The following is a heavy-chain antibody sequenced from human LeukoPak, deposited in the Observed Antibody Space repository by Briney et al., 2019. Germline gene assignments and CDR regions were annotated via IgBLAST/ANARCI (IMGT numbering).Heavy chain of an antibody. CDR3: ARGGAMVRGVSPLDY. CDR2: ISSSGSYI. D-gene: IGHD3-10*01. V-gene: IGHV3-21*01. CDR1: GITFSNYI. Sequence: TGGSLRLSCAASGITFSNYIINWVRQAPGKGLEWVSSISSSGSYINYADSVKGRFTISRDNAKNSLYLQMNSLRAEDTAVYYCARGGAMVRGVSPLDYWGQGSLVTVSS. J-gene: IGHJ4*02.